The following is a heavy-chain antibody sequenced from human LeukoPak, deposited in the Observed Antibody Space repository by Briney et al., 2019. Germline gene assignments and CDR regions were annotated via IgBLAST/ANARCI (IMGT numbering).Heavy chain of an antibody. CDR3: ARDNSVGDIAWWFDP. CDR2: INPSGGST. CDR1: GYTFTSYY. D-gene: IGHD3-16*02. V-gene: IGHV1-46*01. J-gene: IGHJ5*02. Sequence: GASVKVSCKASGYTFTSYYIHWVRQAPGQGLEWMGVINPSGGSTSYAQKFQGRVTMTRDMSTSTVYMELSSLRSEDTAVYYCARDNSVGDIAWWFDPWGQGTLVTVSS.